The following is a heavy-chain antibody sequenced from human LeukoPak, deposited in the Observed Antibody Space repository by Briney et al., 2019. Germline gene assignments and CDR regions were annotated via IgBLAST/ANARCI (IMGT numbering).Heavy chain of an antibody. Sequence: GGSLRLSCAASGFTFSNHAMSWVPQAPGEGLERVSGMSDGGVSTYHADSVMGRFTVSRDNSKTTLFLQMNSLRAEDTAVYYCAKKMGTIRGFDYWGQGTLVTVSS. CDR1: GFTFSNHA. CDR3: AKKMGTIRGFDY. D-gene: IGHD5-24*01. V-gene: IGHV3-23*01. CDR2: MSDGGVST. J-gene: IGHJ4*02.